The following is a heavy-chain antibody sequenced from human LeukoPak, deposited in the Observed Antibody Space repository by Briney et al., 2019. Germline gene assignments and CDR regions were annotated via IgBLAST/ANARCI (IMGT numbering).Heavy chain of an antibody. J-gene: IGHJ4*02. CDR3: AKDSKVAAAGYFFDY. CDR1: GFTFNNYG. Sequence: PGGSLRLSCAASGFTFNNYGMHWVRQAPGKGLEWVAVIATDGRDKKYADSVKGRFTISRDNSKNTLYLEMNCLRPEDTAVYHCAKDSKVAAAGYFFDYWGQGTLVTVSS. CDR2: IATDGRDK. V-gene: IGHV3-30*18. D-gene: IGHD6-13*01.